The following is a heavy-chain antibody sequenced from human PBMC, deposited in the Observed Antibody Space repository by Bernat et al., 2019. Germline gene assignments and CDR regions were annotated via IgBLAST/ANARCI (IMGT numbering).Heavy chain of an antibody. Sequence: QVQLQESGPGLVKPSQTLSLTCTVSGGSISSGGYYWSWIRQHPGKGLEWIGYIYYSGSTYYNPSLKSRVTISVDTSKNQFSLKLSSVTAADTAVYYCARGSGLYYYDSSGPIDYWGQGTLVTVSS. V-gene: IGHV4-31*03. D-gene: IGHD3-22*01. CDR3: ARGSGLYYYDSSGPIDY. J-gene: IGHJ4*02. CDR2: IYYSGST. CDR1: GGSISSGGYY.